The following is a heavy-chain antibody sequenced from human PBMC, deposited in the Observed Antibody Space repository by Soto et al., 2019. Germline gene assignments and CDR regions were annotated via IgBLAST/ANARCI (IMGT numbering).Heavy chain of an antibody. CDR3: VRDYIEHHHSHFDP. CDR1: GASVTSRGYY. CDR2: VTYSGIT. V-gene: IGHV4-61*08. J-gene: IGHJ5*02. Sequence: QVQLQESGPGLVKPSETLSLTCSVSGASVTSRGYYWSWIRQTPGKGLEWMGYVTYSGITTYNPSLKSRVAISVDTANNQFSLSLSSVRAADTAVYYCVRDYIEHHHSHFDPWGQGTLVTVSS.